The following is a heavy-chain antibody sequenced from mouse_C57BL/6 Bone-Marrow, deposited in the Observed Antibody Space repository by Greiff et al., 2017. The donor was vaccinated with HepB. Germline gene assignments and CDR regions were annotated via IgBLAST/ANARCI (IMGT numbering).Heavy chain of an antibody. CDR1: GYTFTSYW. V-gene: IGHV1-53*01. D-gene: IGHD1-1*01. J-gene: IGHJ2*01. CDR3: AREEGYYYGSDY. CDR2: INPSNGGT. Sequence: QVQLQQSGTELVKPGASVKLSCKASGYTFTSYWMHWVKQRPGQGLEWIGNINPSNGGTNYNEKFKSKATLTVDKSSSTAYMQLSSLTSEDSAVYYCAREEGYYYGSDYWGQGTTLTVSS.